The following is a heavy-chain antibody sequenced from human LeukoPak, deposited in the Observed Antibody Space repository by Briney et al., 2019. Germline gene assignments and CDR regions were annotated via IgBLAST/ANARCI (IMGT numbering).Heavy chain of an antibody. Sequence: SETLSLTCTVSGGSISSYYWSWIRQPPGKGLEWIGYIYYSGSTNYNPSLKSRVTISADTSKNQFSLKLSSVTAADTAVYYCARDHDFWSGLFDYWGQGTLVTVSS. D-gene: IGHD3-3*01. J-gene: IGHJ4*02. CDR1: GGSISSYY. V-gene: IGHV4-59*01. CDR3: ARDHDFWSGLFDY. CDR2: IYYSGST.